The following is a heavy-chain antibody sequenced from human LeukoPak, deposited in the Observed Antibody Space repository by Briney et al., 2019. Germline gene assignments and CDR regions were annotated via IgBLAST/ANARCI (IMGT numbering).Heavy chain of an antibody. D-gene: IGHD1-14*01. CDR1: GGSISSSSYY. J-gene: IGHJ6*02. CDR2: IHYSGST. V-gene: IGHV4-61*05. Sequence: SETLSLTCTVSGGSISSSSYYWGWIRQPPGKGLEWIGYIHYSGSTNSNPSLKSRVTISVDTSKKQFSLKLRSVTAADTAVYYCARVAPGGIYYYGMDVWGQGTTVTVS. CDR3: ARVAPGGIYYYGMDV.